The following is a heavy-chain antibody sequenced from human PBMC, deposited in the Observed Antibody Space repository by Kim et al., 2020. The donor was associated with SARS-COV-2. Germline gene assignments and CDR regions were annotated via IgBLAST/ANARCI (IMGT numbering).Heavy chain of an antibody. J-gene: IGHJ4*02. CDR2: TSPSGGST. V-gene: IGHV1-46*01. CDR3: ARAISHSGSYNFDY. D-gene: IGHD1-26*01. Sequence: ASVKVSCKASGYTFSDYYIHWVRQAPGQGLEWMGITSPSGGSTRYAQRFQGRVTMTSDTSTNTFYMELSSLRSDDTAVYYCARAISHSGSYNFDYWGQGTEVTVSS. CDR1: GYTFSDYY.